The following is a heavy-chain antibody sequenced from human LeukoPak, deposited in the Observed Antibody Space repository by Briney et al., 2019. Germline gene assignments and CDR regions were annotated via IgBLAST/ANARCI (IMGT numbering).Heavy chain of an antibody. CDR2: INPNTGGT. CDR1: GYTFTGYY. D-gene: IGHD3-22*01. CDR3: ARAPMIVVVFPPRLDF. J-gene: IGHJ4*02. Sequence: ASVKVSCKTSGYTFTGYYMHWVRQAPGQGLEWMGLINPNTGGTNYAQKFQGRVTMTSDTSISTAYMELSSLKSDDTAMYYCARAPMIVVVFPPRLDFWGQGTLVTVSS. V-gene: IGHV1-2*02.